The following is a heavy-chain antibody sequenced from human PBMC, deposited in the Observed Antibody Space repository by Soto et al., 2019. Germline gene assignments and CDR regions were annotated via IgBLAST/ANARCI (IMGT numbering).Heavy chain of an antibody. J-gene: IGHJ4*02. CDR2: VDPMYSQT. Sequence: SQKSCYRGSGYSFVGYWVTRVLQMPEQGLELMGRVDPMYSQTYYSPAIRGHFTISAAEFITNVFLQGSSLRGSDTGIYYCSIQIYVSKRRTNFHYYFDTWGQGTSVTVSS. V-gene: IGHV5-10-1*01. CDR1: GYSFVGYW. CDR3: SIQIYVSKRRTNFHYYFDT. D-gene: IGHD2-8*01.